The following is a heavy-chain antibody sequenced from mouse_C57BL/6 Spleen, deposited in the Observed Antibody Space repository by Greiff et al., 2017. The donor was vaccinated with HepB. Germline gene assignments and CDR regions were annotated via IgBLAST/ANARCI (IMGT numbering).Heavy chain of an antibody. CDR3: ARYCGSSYWWYFDV. D-gene: IGHD1-1*01. CDR2: IDPSDSYT. Sequence: VQLQQPGAELVMPGASVKLSCKASGYTFTSYWMHWVKQRPGQGLEWIGEIDPSDSYTNYNQKFKGKSTLTVDKSSSTAYMQLSSLTSEDSAVYYCARYCGSSYWWYFDVWGTGTTVTVSS. J-gene: IGHJ1*03. CDR1: GYTFTSYW. V-gene: IGHV1-69*01.